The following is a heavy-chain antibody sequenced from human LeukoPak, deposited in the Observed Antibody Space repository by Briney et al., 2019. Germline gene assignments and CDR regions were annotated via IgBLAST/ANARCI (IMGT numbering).Heavy chain of an antibody. J-gene: IGHJ4*02. D-gene: IGHD1-26*01. CDR3: AKGYSGSYYKFDF. V-gene: IGHV3-9*01. CDR2: ISWNSVTI. CDR1: GFTFNDYA. Sequence: GGSLRLSCAASGFTFNDYAMHWVRQALGKGLEWVSGISWNSVTIDYADSVKGRFTMSRDNAMNSLYLQMNSLRAEDTALYYCAKGYSGSYYKFDFWGQGTLVTVSS.